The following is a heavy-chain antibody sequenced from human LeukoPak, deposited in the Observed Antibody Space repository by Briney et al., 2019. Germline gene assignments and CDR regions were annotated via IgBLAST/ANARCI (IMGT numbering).Heavy chain of an antibody. CDR1: GFTVSSNY. D-gene: IGHD3-22*01. CDR3: AREGAREDHYYDSSGYYYFDY. Sequence: GSLRLSCAASGFTVSSNYMSWVRQPPGKGLEWIGEIYHSGSTNYNPSLKSRVTISVDKSKNQFSLKLSSATAADTAVYYCAREGAREDHYYDSSGYYYFDYWGQGTLVTVSS. V-gene: IGHV4-4*02. J-gene: IGHJ4*02. CDR2: IYHSGST.